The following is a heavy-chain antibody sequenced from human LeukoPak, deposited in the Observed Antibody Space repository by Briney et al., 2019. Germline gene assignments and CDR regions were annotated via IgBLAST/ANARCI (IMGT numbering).Heavy chain of an antibody. CDR3: ARAIILGGVIDY. V-gene: IGHV1-2*02. Sequence: ASVKVSCKASGYTFTDYYLHWLRQAPGQGVEWMGWINPNSGGTNSAQKFQGRVTMTRDTSISTAYMELTRLRSDDTAVYYCARAIILGGVIDYWGQGTLVTVSS. CDR1: GYTFTDYY. J-gene: IGHJ4*02. CDR2: INPNSGGT. D-gene: IGHD3-16*01.